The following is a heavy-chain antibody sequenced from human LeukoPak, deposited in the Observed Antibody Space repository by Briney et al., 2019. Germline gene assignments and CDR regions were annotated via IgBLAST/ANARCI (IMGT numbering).Heavy chain of an antibody. Sequence: ASVKVSCKAPGGTFSSYAISWVRQAPGQGLEWMGWINPNSGGTNYAQKFQGRVTMTRDTSISTAYMELSRLRSDGTAVYYCARGAWGSDAFDIWGQGTMVTVSS. CDR2: INPNSGGT. CDR3: ARGAWGSDAFDI. CDR1: GGTFSSYA. V-gene: IGHV1-2*02. D-gene: IGHD3-16*01. J-gene: IGHJ3*02.